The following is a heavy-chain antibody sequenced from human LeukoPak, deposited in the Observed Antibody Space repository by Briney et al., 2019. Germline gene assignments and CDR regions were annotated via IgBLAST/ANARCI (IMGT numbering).Heavy chain of an antibody. D-gene: IGHD3-22*01. Sequence: PSDTLSLTCTVYGYSFSGYYWSWIRQPPGKGLEWIGEISHNRSNNYNPSLKQRSTITINTSKNQSSLKLSSVTAADTAVYYCARARFPYYYDSSGNAAFDIWGQGTIVTASS. CDR3: ARARFPYYYDSSGNAAFDI. CDR1: GYSFSGYY. V-gene: IGHV4-34*01. J-gene: IGHJ3*02. CDR2: ISHNRSN.